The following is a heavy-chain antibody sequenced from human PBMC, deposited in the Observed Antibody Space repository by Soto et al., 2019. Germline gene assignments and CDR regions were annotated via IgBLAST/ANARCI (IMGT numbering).Heavy chain of an antibody. V-gene: IGHV2-5*02. D-gene: IGHD3-9*01. CDR3: AHKGVAGSYYDILTGYSTTLIKTNWFDP. CDR1: GFSLSTSGVG. CDR2: IYWDDDK. J-gene: IGHJ5*02. Sequence: SGPTLVNPTQTLTLTCTFSGFSLSTSGVGVGWIRQPPGKALEWLALIYWDDDKRYSPSLKSRLTITKDTSKNQVVLTMTNMDPVDTATYYCAHKGVAGSYYDILTGYSTTLIKTNWFDPWGQGTLVPSPQ.